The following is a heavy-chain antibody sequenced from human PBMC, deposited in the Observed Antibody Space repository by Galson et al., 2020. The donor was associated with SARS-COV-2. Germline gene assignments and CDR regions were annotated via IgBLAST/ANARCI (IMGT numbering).Heavy chain of an antibody. D-gene: IGHD6-19*01. CDR2: ISYDGNYK. J-gene: IGHJ4*02. CDR3: AKGLLYLPSSDWSGDY. CDR1: KFTFSNYG. Sequence: GGFLRLSCAASKFTFSNYGMHWVRQVPGKGLEWVAIISYDGNYKYYADFVKGRFTISRDNFKNTLYLQMDSLRIEDTAVYYCAKGLLYLPSSDWSGDYWGQGTLVTVSS. V-gene: IGHV3-30*18.